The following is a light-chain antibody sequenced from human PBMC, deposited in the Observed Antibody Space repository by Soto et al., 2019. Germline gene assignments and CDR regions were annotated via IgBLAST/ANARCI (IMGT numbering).Light chain of an antibody. CDR2: TAS. J-gene: IGKJ1*01. V-gene: IGKV1-39*01. CDR1: QSISSY. Sequence: DIPMTQSPSSLSASVGDRVTITCRASQSISSYLNWYQQKPGKAPKLLIYTASSLQSGVPSRFSGSGSGTDFTLTISSLQPEDFATYYCQQSYSTPRTFGQGTKVKI. CDR3: QQSYSTPRT.